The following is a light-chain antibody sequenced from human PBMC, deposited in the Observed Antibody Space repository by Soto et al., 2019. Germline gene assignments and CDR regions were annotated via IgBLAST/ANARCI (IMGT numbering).Light chain of an antibody. Sequence: EIVLTQSPGTLSLSPGERATLSCRASQNINSRYLAWYQQKPGQAPRLLIYRTSSRATGIPDRFSGSGSGTDFTLTISRLEPEDFAVYYCQQFGSSPGFTFGPGTKVDIK. V-gene: IGKV3-20*01. J-gene: IGKJ3*01. CDR2: RTS. CDR3: QQFGSSPGFT. CDR1: QNINSRY.